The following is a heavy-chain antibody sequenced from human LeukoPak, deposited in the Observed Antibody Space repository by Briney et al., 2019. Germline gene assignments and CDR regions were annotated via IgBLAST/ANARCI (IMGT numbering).Heavy chain of an antibody. Sequence: ASVKVSFKASGFTFINYYMHWVRQAPGQGLEWPGIINLSGGSTHYPQKFQDRVTMTRDTSTSTVYMELSSLRSEDTAVYYCARDLDYGEKSEDYWGQGTLVTVSS. CDR2: INLSGGST. J-gene: IGHJ4*02. CDR3: ARDLDYGEKSEDY. CDR1: GFTFINYY. D-gene: IGHD4/OR15-4a*01. V-gene: IGHV1-46*01.